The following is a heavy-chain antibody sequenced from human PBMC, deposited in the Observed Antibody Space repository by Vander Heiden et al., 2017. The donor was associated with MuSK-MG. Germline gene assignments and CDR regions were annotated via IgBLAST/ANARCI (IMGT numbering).Heavy chain of an antibody. CDR2: IYYSGST. CDR1: GGPISSGDYY. Sequence: QVQLQESGPGLVQPSQTLSLPCTVSGGPISSGDYYWSWIRQPPGKGLEWIGYIYYSGSTYYNPSLKSRVTISVDTSKNQFSLKLSSVTAADTAVYYCARGDSYGYADSFDYWGQGTLVTVSS. D-gene: IGHD5-18*01. J-gene: IGHJ4*02. CDR3: ARGDSYGYADSFDY. V-gene: IGHV4-30-4*08.